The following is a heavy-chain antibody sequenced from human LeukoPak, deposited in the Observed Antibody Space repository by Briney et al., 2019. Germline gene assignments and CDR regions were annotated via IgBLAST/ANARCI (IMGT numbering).Heavy chain of an antibody. CDR3: TTQWFGELFAFDI. V-gene: IGHV3-7*03. D-gene: IGHD3-10*01. Sequence: GGSLRLSCASSGFTLTTYWMSWVRQAPGKGLEWLANIKPDGSEKNYVDSVRGRFTISRDNAKNSLYLEMNSLRAEDTAVYYCTTQWFGELFAFDIWGQGTMVTVSS. CDR1: GFTLTTYW. J-gene: IGHJ3*02. CDR2: IKPDGSEK.